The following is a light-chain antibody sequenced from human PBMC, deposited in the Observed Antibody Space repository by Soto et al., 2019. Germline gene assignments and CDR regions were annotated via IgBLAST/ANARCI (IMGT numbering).Light chain of an antibody. Sequence: QSALTQPASVSGSLGQSITISCSGTSSDVGAYNYVSWYQQYPGKAPKLMIYHVTDRPSGVSNRFSGSKSGNTASLTISGLRAEDEADYYCCSYTTSNTFVFGTGTKVTVL. CDR3: CSYTTSNTFV. J-gene: IGLJ1*01. CDR2: HVT. V-gene: IGLV2-14*01. CDR1: SSDVGAYNY.